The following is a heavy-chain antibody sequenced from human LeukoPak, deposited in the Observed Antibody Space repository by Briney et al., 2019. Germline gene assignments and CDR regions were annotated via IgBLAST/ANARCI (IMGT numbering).Heavy chain of an antibody. CDR3: ATGHGYSSGWYVSGYNWFDP. Sequence: ASMKVSCKVSGYTLTELSMHWVRQAPGKGLEWMGGFDPEDGETIYAQKFQGRVTMTEDTSTDTAYMELSSLRSEDTAVYYCATGHGYSSGWYVSGYNWFDPWGQGTLVTVSS. D-gene: IGHD6-19*01. CDR1: GYTLTELS. CDR2: FDPEDGET. J-gene: IGHJ5*02. V-gene: IGHV1-24*01.